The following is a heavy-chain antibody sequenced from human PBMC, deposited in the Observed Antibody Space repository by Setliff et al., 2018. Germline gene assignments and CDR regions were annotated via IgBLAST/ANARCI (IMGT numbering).Heavy chain of an antibody. V-gene: IGHV4-39*01. J-gene: IGHJ6*03. D-gene: IGHD3-3*01. CDR2: IYSGGTT. Sequence: SETLSLTCKVSGDSMNSGVYYWAWIRQPPGKGLEWIGRIYSGGTTYYNSSLKSRVTISVDTSKRQFSLKLTSVTAADTAVYYCARMSGFQYMDVWGKGTTVTVSS. CDR3: ARMSGFQYMDV. CDR1: GDSMNSGVYY.